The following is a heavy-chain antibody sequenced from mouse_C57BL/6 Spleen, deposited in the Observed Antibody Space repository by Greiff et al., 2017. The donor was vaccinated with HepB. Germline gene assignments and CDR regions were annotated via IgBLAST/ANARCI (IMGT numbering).Heavy chain of an antibody. CDR1: GYSITSGYY. V-gene: IGHV3-6*01. Sequence: EVQLQQSGPGLVKPSQSLSLTCSVTGYSITSGYYWNWIRQFPGNKLEWMGYISYDGSNNYNPSLKNRISITRDTSKNQFFLKLNSVTTEDTATYYCNGYYLYAMDYWGQGTSVTVSS. J-gene: IGHJ4*01. D-gene: IGHD2-3*01. CDR2: ISYDGSN. CDR3: NGYYLYAMDY.